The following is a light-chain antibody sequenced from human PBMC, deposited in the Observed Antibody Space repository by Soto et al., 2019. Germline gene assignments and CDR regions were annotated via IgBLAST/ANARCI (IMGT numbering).Light chain of an antibody. V-gene: IGKV1-5*03. CDR1: QTLSSR. CDR3: QQYNSYPEA. CDR2: KAS. J-gene: IGKJ1*01. Sequence: MMQQPSNTPSSVGERVTITCRASQTLSSRLAWYQQKPGKAPKLLIYKASTLKSGIPSRFSGSGSGTDFTLTISSLQSEDFAIYYCQQYNSYPEAFGQGTKVDIK.